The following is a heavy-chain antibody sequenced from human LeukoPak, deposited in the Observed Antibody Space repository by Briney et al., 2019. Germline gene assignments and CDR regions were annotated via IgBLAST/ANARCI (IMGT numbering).Heavy chain of an antibody. Sequence: PGGSLRLSCAASGFSFSSHWMSWVRQAPGIGLEWVANINLEGSEKYYLDSVKGRFTISRDNAKNSLYLQMNSLRAEDTAVYYCARGWAAHDYWGQGTLVTVSS. J-gene: IGHJ4*02. D-gene: IGHD2-15*01. V-gene: IGHV3-7*05. CDR3: ARGWAAHDY. CDR2: INLEGSEK. CDR1: GFSFSSHW.